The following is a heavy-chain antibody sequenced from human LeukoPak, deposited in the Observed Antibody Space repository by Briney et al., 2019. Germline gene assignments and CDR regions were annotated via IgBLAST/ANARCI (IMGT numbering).Heavy chain of an antibody. Sequence: ASVKVSCKASGYTVTSYGISWVRQAPGQGLEWMGWIGAYNGNTNYAQKLQGRVTVTTDTSTSAAYMELRSLRSDDTAVYYCARVGASGYSNHFDCWGQGTLVTVSS. CDR3: ARVGASGYSNHFDC. D-gene: IGHD4-11*01. V-gene: IGHV1-18*01. CDR1: GYTVTSYG. J-gene: IGHJ4*02. CDR2: IGAYNGNT.